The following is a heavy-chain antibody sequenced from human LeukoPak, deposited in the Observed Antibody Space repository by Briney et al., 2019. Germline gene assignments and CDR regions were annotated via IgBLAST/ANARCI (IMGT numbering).Heavy chain of an antibody. CDR3: VREAYTSGWPNLDY. J-gene: IGHJ4*02. V-gene: IGHV3-74*01. D-gene: IGHD6-19*01. CDR2: INTDGSST. CDR1: GFTFSSYW. Sequence: PGGSLRLSCAASGFTFSSYWMHWARQAPGKGLVWVSRINTDGSSTSYADSVKGRFTISRDNAKNTPYLQMNSLRAEDTAVYYCVREAYTSGWPNLDYGGQGTLVTVSS.